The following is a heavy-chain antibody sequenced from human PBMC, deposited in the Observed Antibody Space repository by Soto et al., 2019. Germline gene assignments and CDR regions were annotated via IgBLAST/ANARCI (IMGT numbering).Heavy chain of an antibody. V-gene: IGHV1-2*02. J-gene: IGHJ4*02. CDR1: GYSFTSSG. CDR2: INPKTGGT. D-gene: IGHD1-26*01. CDR3: ARDVVGSDYFQS. Sequence: ASVKVSCKASGYSFTSSGISWVRQAPGQGLEWMGWINPKTGGTNYVQKFQGRVTMTRDTSITTAYMELSRLRSDDTAVYYCARDVVGSDYFQSWGRGALVTVSS.